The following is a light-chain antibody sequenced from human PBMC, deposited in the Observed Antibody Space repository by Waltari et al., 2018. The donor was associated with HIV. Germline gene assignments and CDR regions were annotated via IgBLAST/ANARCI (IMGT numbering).Light chain of an antibody. CDR1: QSVSSN. CDR3: QQYNNWPQT. CDR2: GAS. J-gene: IGKJ1*01. Sequence: ETMMTQSPATLSVSPGERATLACRASQSVSSNLAWYQQKPVQAPRLLIYGASTRATAIPARVSGSGSGTDFTLTISNLQSEDIAIYYCQQYNNWPQTFGQGTKVEIK. V-gene: IGKV3-15*01.